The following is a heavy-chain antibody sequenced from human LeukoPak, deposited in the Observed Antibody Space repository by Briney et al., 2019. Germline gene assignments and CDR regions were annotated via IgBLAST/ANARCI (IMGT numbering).Heavy chain of an antibody. J-gene: IGHJ4*02. CDR3: ARDSAAAGCVDY. V-gene: IGHV1-2*02. CDR1: RYTFTGYY. D-gene: IGHD6-13*01. Sequence: GASVKVSCKASRYTFTGYYMHWVRQAPGQGLEWMGWINPNSGGTNYAQKFQGRVTMTRDTSISTAYMELSRLRSDDTAVYYCARDSAAAGCVDYWGQGTLVTVSS. CDR2: INPNSGGT.